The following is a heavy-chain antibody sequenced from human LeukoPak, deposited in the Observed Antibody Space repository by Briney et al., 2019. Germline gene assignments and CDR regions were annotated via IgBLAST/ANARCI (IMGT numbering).Heavy chain of an antibody. J-gene: IGHJ4*02. D-gene: IGHD3-9*01. CDR2: INHSGST. V-gene: IGHV4-34*01. CDR3: ARGASTLRYFDWLLYDY. Sequence: PSETLSLTCAVYGGSFSGYYWSWIRQPPGKGLEWIGEINHSGSTNYNPSLKSRVTISVDTSKNQFSLKLSSVTAAGTAVYYCARGASTLRYFDWLLYDYWGQGTLVTVSS. CDR1: GGSFSGYY.